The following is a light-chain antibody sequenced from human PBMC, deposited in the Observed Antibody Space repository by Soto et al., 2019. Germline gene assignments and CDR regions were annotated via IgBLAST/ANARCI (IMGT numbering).Light chain of an antibody. CDR1: GSDVGGYNY. CDR3: GSFAASNNLL. CDR2: DVN. V-gene: IGLV2-8*01. J-gene: IGLJ2*01. Sequence: QSALTQPPSASGSPGRSVTSSCTGTGSDVGGYNYVSWYQQHPGKAPKLIIYDVNKRPSGVPDRFSGSKSGNTASLTVSGLQAEDEADYYCGSFAASNNLLFGGGTKVTVL.